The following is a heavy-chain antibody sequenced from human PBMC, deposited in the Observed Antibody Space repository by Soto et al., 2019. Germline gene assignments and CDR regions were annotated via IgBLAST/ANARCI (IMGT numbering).Heavy chain of an antibody. CDR1: GGSISSDDYY. D-gene: IGHD3-22*01. CDR2: LHSSGSM. CDR3: ARDLDGLHDDTSGPSSRPG. J-gene: IGHJ1*01. V-gene: IGHV4-30-4*01. Sequence: SETLSLTCTVSGGSISSDDYYWSGIRQAPGRGLEWIGYLHSSGSMYYDPSLKSRATMSTDTAGNQFSLKVSSVTVADTAVCYCARDLDGLHDDTSGPSSRPGWGQGTLVTVSS.